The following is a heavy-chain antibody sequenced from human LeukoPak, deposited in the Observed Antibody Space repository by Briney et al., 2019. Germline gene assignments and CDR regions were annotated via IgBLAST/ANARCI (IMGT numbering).Heavy chain of an antibody. J-gene: IGHJ5*02. V-gene: IGHV3-30-3*01. CDR3: HMTTVTRGWFDP. CDR2: ISYDGSNK. Sequence: QPGGSLRLSCAASGFTFSSYAMHWVRQAPGKGLEWVAVISYDGSNKYYADSVKGRFTISRDNSKYTLYLQMNSLRAEDTAVLATHMTTVTRGWFDPWGQGTLVTVSS. D-gene: IGHD4-17*01. CDR1: GFTFSSYA.